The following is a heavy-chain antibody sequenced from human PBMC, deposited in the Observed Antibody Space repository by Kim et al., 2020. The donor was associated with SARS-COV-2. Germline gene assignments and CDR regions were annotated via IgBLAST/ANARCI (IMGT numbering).Heavy chain of an antibody. J-gene: IGHJ4*02. D-gene: IGHD3-9*01. CDR2: IYYSGST. CDR1: GGSISSSSYY. V-gene: IGHV4-39*01. Sequence: SETLSLTCTVSGGSISSSSYYWGWIRQPPGKGLEWIGSIYYSGSTYYNPSLKSRVTISVDTSKNQFSLKLSSVTAADTAVYYCATTYYDILTGYYPFDYWGQGTLVTVSS. CDR3: ATTYYDILTGYYPFDY.